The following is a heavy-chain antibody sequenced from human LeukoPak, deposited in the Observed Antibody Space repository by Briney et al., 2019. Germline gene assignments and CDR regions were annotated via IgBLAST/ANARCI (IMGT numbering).Heavy chain of an antibody. CDR3: ASHRYCSSTSCYRADAFDI. V-gene: IGHV1-18*01. Sequence: ASVKVSCKASGYTFTSYGISWVRQAPGQGLEWMGWISAYNGNTNYAQKLQGGVTMTTDTSTSTAYMELRSLRSDDTAVYYCASHRYCSSTSCYRADAFDIWGQGTMVTVSS. CDR2: ISAYNGNT. J-gene: IGHJ3*02. D-gene: IGHD2-2*02. CDR1: GYTFTSYG.